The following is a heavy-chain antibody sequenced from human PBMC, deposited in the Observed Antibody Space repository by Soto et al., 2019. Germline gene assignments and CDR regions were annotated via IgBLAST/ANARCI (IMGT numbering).Heavy chain of an antibody. J-gene: IGHJ4*02. CDR1: GFTVTNSD. CDR2: VYTSGRT. Sequence: PGGSLRLSWAASGFTVTNSDVAWVRQAPGKGLERVSVVYTSGRTYHADSVKGRFTVSRDISTNMFFLQMNKLSAEDMATYYCARAGFERLYFDQWGRGTLVTVSS. D-gene: IGHD1-1*01. V-gene: IGHV3-53*01. CDR3: ARAGFERLYFDQ.